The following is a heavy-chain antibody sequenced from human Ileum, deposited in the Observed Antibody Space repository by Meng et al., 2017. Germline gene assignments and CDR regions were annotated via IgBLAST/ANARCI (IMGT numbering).Heavy chain of an antibody. V-gene: IGHV3-7*01. D-gene: IGHD5-18*01. J-gene: IGHJ4*02. CDR2: INPDGSGK. CDR3: TTTYGYGHIY. CDR1: GVAVSPEW. Sequence: LKISCSPSGVAVSPEWMSWVRQTPGKGLEWVANINPDGSGKYYADSLEGRFTISRDNAKNSLYLQLNSLRVEDTALYYCTTTYGYGHIYWGQGTLVTVSS.